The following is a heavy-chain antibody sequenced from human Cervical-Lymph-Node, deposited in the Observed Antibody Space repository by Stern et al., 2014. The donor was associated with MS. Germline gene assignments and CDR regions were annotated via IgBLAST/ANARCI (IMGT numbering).Heavy chain of an antibody. CDR2: TNWDGSFT. V-gene: IGHV3-43*01. D-gene: IGHD1-1*01. J-gene: IGHJ3*02. CDR3: AKDMSGTTNEDAIDI. Sequence: EVQLVESGGAVVQPGGSLRLSCAASGFTFDDYAMYWVRQVPGKGLEWVSVTNWDGSFTYYVDSVKGRFTISRDNGKNSLYLQMNSLRIEDTALYYCAKDMSGTTNEDAIDIWGQGTMVTVSS. CDR1: GFTFDDYA.